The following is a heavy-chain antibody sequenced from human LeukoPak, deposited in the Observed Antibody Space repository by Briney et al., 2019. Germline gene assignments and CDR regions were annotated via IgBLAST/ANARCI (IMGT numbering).Heavy chain of an antibody. Sequence: PSETLSLTRTVSGGSISSYYWSWIRQPPGKGLEWIGYIYYSGSTNYNPSLKSRVTTSVDTSKNQFSLKLSSVTAADTAVYYCARDSPYCSSTSCYFSFDPWGQGTLVTVSS. CDR3: ARDSPYCSSTSCYFSFDP. V-gene: IGHV4-59*01. J-gene: IGHJ5*02. D-gene: IGHD2-2*01. CDR1: GGSISSYY. CDR2: IYYSGST.